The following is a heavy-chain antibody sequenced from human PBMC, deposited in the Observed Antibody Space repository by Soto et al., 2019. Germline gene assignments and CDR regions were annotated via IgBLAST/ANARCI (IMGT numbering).Heavy chain of an antibody. D-gene: IGHD3-22*01. V-gene: IGHV4-59*01. CDR3: ASTYYYDSSGYSTPPYFDY. CDR2: IYYSGST. CDR1: GGSISSYY. Sequence: QVQLQESGPGLVKPSETLSLTCTVSGGSISSYYWSWIRQPPGKGLEWIGFIYYSGSTHYNPSLKIRVTILVDTSKNLFSLMLSFVTAADTAVYYCASTYYYDSSGYSTPPYFDYWGQGTLVTVSS. J-gene: IGHJ4*02.